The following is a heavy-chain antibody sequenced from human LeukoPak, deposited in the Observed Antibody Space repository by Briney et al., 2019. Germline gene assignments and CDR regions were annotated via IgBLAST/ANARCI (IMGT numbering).Heavy chain of an antibody. CDR3: VRDSRPGGAMGFHNFDF. CDR1: GFTFSSYW. CDR2: IKEDGSEE. Sequence: PGGSLRLSCAASGFTFSSYWMSWVRQAPGKGLEWVANIKEDGSEEYHVDSVKGRFTISRDNTKSSLFLQMNSLRGDDTAVYYCVRDSRPGGAMGFHNFDFWGQGTLVTVSS. D-gene: IGHD2/OR15-2a*01. V-gene: IGHV3-7*01. J-gene: IGHJ4*02.